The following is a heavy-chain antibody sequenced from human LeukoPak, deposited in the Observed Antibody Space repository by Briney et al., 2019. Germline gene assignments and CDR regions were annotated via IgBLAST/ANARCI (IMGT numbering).Heavy chain of an antibody. CDR2: IKQDGSEK. J-gene: IGHJ4*02. D-gene: IGHD5-12*01. V-gene: IGHV3-7*04. CDR3: ARDGTYTDYDPDFDI. CDR1: GFTFSRFW. Sequence: GGSLRPSCAASGFTFSRFWMSWVRQAPGKGLEWVANIKQDGSEKYYVDSVKGRFTISRDNAKNSPYLQMNSLRAEDTAVFYCARDGTYTDYDPDFDIWGQGTLVTVSS.